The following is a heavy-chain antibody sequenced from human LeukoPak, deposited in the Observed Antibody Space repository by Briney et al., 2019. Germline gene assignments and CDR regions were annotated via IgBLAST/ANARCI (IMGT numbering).Heavy chain of an antibody. CDR3: ARDRADPDYGDYVFAY. V-gene: IGHV3-21*01. CDR2: ISSRSSYI. CDR1: GFTFSSYG. D-gene: IGHD4-17*01. Sequence: PGGSLRLSCAASGFTFSSYGMHWVRQAPGKGLEWVSSISSRSSYIYYADSLKGRFTISRDNAKNSLYLNIHSLRAEDTAVYYCARDRADPDYGDYVFAYWGQGTLVTVSS. J-gene: IGHJ4*02.